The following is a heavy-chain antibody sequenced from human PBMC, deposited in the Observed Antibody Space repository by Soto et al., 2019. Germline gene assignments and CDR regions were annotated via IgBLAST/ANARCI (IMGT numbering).Heavy chain of an antibody. J-gene: IGHJ6*02. CDR2: IYYSGST. Sequence: SETLSLTCTVSGGSISSGGYYWSWIRQHPGKGLEWIGYIYYSGSTYYNPSLKSRVTISVDASKNQFSLKLSSVTAADTAVYYCARAFPRSGSYYISYYYYGMDVWGQGTTVTVSS. V-gene: IGHV4-31*03. CDR1: GGSISSGGYY. CDR3: ARAFPRSGSYYISYYYYGMDV. D-gene: IGHD3-10*01.